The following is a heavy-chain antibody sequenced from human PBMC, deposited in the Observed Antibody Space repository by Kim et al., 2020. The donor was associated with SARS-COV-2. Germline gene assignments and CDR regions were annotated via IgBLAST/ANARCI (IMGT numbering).Heavy chain of an antibody. V-gene: IGHV4-39*06. Sequence: LKSRVTISVDTSKNQFALKLSSVTAADTAVYYCARDRVVAARDDAFDIWGQGTMVTVSS. CDR3: ARDRVVAARDDAFDI. D-gene: IGHD2-15*01. J-gene: IGHJ3*02.